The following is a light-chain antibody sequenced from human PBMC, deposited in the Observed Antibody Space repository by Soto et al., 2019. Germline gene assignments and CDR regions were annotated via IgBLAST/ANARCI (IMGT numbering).Light chain of an antibody. CDR2: NNN. CDR3: AAWDDSLSGYG. V-gene: IGLV1-44*01. Sequence: QSVLTQPPSASGTPGQRVTISCSGSSSNIGGNAVNSYQQLPGTTPKLLIYNNNQRPSGVPDRFSGSKSGTSASLAISRLQSEDEADYYCAAWDDSLSGYGFGTGTKVTVL. J-gene: IGLJ1*01. CDR1: SSNIGGNA.